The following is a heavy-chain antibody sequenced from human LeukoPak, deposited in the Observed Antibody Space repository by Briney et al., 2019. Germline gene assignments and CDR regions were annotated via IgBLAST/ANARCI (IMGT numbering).Heavy chain of an antibody. Sequence: SVKVSCKASGYSFTAYYIHWVRQAPGQGLEYMGWINPNSGGTNSSQRFQDRVTLTRDTSISTAFMELTRLTSDDTAVYYYARAYGSGSSYHPDYWGQGTLVTVSS. D-gene: IGHD3-10*01. CDR1: GYSFTAYY. CDR3: ARAYGSGSSYHPDY. V-gene: IGHV1-2*02. CDR2: INPNSGGT. J-gene: IGHJ4*02.